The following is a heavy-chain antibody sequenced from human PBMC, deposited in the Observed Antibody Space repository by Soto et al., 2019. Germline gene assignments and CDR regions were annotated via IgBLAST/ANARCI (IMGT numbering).Heavy chain of an antibody. D-gene: IGHD2-21*01. CDR3: ATAPYCGSAPGCSALDA. V-gene: IGHV1-18*04. CDR2: ISAYNGNT. Sequence: QVHLVQSGGEVKKPGASVKVSCKASGYRFTSSGFSWVRQAPGQGLEWMGWISAYNGNTLYAQKFKGRVTMTTDTCTSTAYMELGSLRSDDTAVYYCATAPYCGSAPGCSALDAWGQGTSVTVSS. J-gene: IGHJ6*02. CDR1: GYRFTSSG.